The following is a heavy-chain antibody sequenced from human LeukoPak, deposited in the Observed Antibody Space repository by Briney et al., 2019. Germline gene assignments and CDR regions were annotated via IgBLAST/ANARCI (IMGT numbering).Heavy chain of an antibody. Sequence: PSETLSLTCTVSGGSISSYYWSWIRQPPGKGLEWIGYIYYSGSTNYNPSLKSRVTISVDTSKNKFSLKLSSVTAADTAVYYCARLDSSSWYTFDHWGQGTLVTVSS. D-gene: IGHD6-13*01. V-gene: IGHV4-59*01. CDR1: GGSISSYY. CDR2: IYYSGST. CDR3: ARLDSSSWYTFDH. J-gene: IGHJ4*02.